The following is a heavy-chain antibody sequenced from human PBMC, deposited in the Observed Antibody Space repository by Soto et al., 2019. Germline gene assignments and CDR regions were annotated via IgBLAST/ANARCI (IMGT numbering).Heavy chain of an antibody. CDR2: IIPIFSTT. V-gene: IGHV1-69*01. CDR1: GGTCSSYA. Sequence: QVQLVQSGAEVTKPGSSVKVSCKASGGTCSSYAISWVRQAPGQGLEWMGGIIPIFSTTNYAQKFQGRVTLTADESTSTAYMALSGLRSEDTAVYYCAREGYFSGGSCYHFQHWGQGTLVTVSS. J-gene: IGHJ1*01. D-gene: IGHD2-15*01. CDR3: AREGYFSGGSCYHFQH.